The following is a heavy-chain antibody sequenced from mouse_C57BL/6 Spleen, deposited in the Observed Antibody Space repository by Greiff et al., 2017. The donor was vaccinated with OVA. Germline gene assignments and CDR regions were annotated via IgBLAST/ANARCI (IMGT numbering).Heavy chain of an antibody. D-gene: IGHD1-1*01. CDR1: GYTFTRYW. Sequence: VQLQQPGAELVMPGASVKLSCKASGYTFTRYWMHWVKQRPGQGLEWIGEIDPSDSYTNYNQKFKGKSTLTVDKSSSTAYMQLSSLTSEDSAVYYCARNTGGNYFDYWGQGTTLTVSS. CDR3: ARNTGGNYFDY. V-gene: IGHV1-69*01. J-gene: IGHJ2*01. CDR2: IDPSDSYT.